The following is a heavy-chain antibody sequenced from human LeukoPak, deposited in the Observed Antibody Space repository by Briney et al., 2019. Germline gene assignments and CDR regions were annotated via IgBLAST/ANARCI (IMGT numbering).Heavy chain of an antibody. J-gene: IGHJ4*02. V-gene: IGHV5-51*01. D-gene: IGHD5-24*01. CDR2: IYPGDSDT. Sequence: GESLKISFKASGYSFTTYWIGWGRQMPGKGLEWMGVIYPGDSDTRYSLSFQGQVTISADKSISTAYLQWSSLKASDTAMYYCARGKDGYNYFDYWGQGTLVTVSS. CDR3: ARGKDGYNYFDY. CDR1: GYSFTTYW.